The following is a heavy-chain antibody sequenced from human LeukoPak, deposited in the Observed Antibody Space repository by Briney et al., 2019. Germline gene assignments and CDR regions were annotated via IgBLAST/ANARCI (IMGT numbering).Heavy chain of an antibody. D-gene: IGHD2-2*01. CDR3: ARESRGYIVVVPAANPLGY. V-gene: IGHV1-69*04. J-gene: IGHJ4*02. Sequence: GASAKVSCKASGGTFSSYAISWVRQAPGQGLEWMGRIIPILGIANYAQKFQGRVTITADKSTSTAYMELSSLRSEDTAVYYCARESRGYIVVVPAANPLGYWGQGTLVTVSS. CDR1: GGTFSSYA. CDR2: IIPILGIA.